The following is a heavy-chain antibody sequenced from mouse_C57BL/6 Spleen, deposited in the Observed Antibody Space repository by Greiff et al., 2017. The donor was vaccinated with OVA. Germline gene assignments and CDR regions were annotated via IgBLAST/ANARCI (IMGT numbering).Heavy chain of an antibody. Sequence: QVQLKESGAELVKPGASVKISCKASGYAFSSYWMNWVKQRPGKGLEWIGQIYPGDGDTNYNGKFKGKATLTADKSSSTAYMQLSSLTSEDSAVYFCARVGVTHYAMDYWGQGTSVTVSS. D-gene: IGHD2-3*01. CDR3: ARVGVTHYAMDY. J-gene: IGHJ4*01. CDR2: IYPGDGDT. V-gene: IGHV1-80*01. CDR1: GYAFSSYW.